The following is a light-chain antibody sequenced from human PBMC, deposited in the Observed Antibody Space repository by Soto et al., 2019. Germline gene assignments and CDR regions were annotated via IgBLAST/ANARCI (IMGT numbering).Light chain of an antibody. CDR1: QSVSSNY. CDR3: QQYGSSPPLT. Sequence: EIVLTQSPGTLSLSPGERATFSCRAIQSVSSNYLAWYQQKPGQAPRLLIYGAFKRATGIPDRFSGSGSGTDFTLTISRMEPEDFAVYCCQQYGSSPPLTFGGGTKVDIK. CDR2: GAF. J-gene: IGKJ4*01. V-gene: IGKV3-20*01.